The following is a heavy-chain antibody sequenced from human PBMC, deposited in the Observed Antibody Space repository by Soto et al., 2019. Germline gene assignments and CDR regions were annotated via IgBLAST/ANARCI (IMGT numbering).Heavy chain of an antibody. Sequence: HPGGSLRLSCAASGFTVSSNYMSWVRQAPGKGLEWVSVIYSGDSTYYADSVKGRFTISRDNSKNTLYLQMNSLRAEDTAVYYCARGRLNSFYDILTGYTPARTEYGMDVWGQGTTVTVSS. CDR3: ARGRLNSFYDILTGYTPARTEYGMDV. CDR1: GFTVSSNY. V-gene: IGHV3-53*01. D-gene: IGHD3-9*01. J-gene: IGHJ6*02. CDR2: IYSGDST.